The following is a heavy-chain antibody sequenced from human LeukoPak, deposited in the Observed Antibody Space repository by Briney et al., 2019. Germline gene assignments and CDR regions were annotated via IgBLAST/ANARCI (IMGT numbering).Heavy chain of an antibody. CDR2: VKGVAVTI. V-gene: IGHV3-43*02. CDR3: VRDTGSGWDFDY. D-gene: IGHD6-19*01. Sequence: GGSLRLSCAASGFIFNAYALHWVRQAPGKGLEWVSIVKGVAVTIDYARSVKGRFTASRDNRRNSLYLQMRNLRTEDTALYYCVRDTGSGWDFDYWGRGTLVTVSS. CDR1: GFIFNAYA. J-gene: IGHJ4*02.